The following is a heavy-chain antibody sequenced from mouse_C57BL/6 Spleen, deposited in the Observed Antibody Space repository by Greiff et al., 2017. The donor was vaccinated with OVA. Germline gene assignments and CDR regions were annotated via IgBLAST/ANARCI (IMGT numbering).Heavy chain of an antibody. CDR1: GYTFTSYW. CDR2: IYPGSGST. J-gene: IGHJ4*01. Sequence: QVQLQQPGAELVKPGASVKMSCKASGYTFTSYWITWVKQRPGQGLEWIGDIYPGSGSTNYNEKFKSKATLTVDTSSSTAYMQLSSLTSEDSAVYYCARASYGSRGYAMDYWGQGTSVTVSS. D-gene: IGHD1-1*01. V-gene: IGHV1-55*01. CDR3: ARASYGSRGYAMDY.